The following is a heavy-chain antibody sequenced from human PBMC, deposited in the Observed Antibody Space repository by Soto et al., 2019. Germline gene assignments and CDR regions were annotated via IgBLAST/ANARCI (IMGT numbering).Heavy chain of an antibody. CDR1: GGSISSYY. CDR3: AREVVGATYFDY. J-gene: IGHJ4*02. V-gene: IGHV4-59*01. D-gene: IGHD1-26*01. CDR2: IYYSGST. Sequence: SETLSLTCTVSGGSISSYYWSWIRQPPGKGLEWIGYIYYSGSTNYNPSLKSRVTISVDTSKNQFSLKLSSVTAADTAVYYCAREVVGATYFDYWGQGTLVTVSS.